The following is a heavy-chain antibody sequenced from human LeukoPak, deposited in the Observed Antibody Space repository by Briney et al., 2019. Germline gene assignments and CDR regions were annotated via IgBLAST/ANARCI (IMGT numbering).Heavy chain of an antibody. CDR1: GGTFSSYA. Sequence: SSVKVSCKASGGTFSSYATSWVRQAPGQGLEWMGGIIPIFGTANYAQKFQGRVTITADESTSTAYMELSSLRSEDTAVYYCASQHYYYDSSGYYYGKFDYWGQGTLVTVSS. J-gene: IGHJ4*02. V-gene: IGHV1-69*01. D-gene: IGHD3-22*01. CDR3: ASQHYYYDSSGYYYGKFDY. CDR2: IIPIFGTA.